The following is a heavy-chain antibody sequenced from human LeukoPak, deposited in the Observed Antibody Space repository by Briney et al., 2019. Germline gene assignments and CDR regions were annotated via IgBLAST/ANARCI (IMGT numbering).Heavy chain of an antibody. Sequence: SETLSLTCTVSGGSISSSSYYWGWIRQTPGKGLEWIGSIYHSGATYYNPSLKSRVTISVDTSKNHFSLKVSSVTAADTAIYYCARFSSGWFYFDYWGQGTLVTVSS. J-gene: IGHJ4*02. V-gene: IGHV4-39*07. D-gene: IGHD6-19*01. CDR2: IYHSGAT. CDR3: ARFSSGWFYFDY. CDR1: GGSISSSSYY.